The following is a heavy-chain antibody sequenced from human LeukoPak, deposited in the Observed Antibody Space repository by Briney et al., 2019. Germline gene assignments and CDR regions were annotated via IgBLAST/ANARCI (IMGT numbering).Heavy chain of an antibody. CDR3: ARGGTDYFDY. CDR1: GGSISSYY. V-gene: IGHV4-59*01. CDR2: IYYSGST. D-gene: IGHD1-1*01. J-gene: IGHJ4*02. Sequence: SETLSLTCTVSGGSISSYYWSWIRQPPGKGLEWIGYIYYSGSTNYNPSLKSRVTISVDTSKNQFSLKLSSVTAADTAAYYCARGGTDYFDYWGQGTLVTVSS.